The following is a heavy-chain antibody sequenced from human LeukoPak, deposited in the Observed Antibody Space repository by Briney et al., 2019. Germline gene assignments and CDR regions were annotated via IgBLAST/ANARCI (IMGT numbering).Heavy chain of an antibody. Sequence: PGGSLRLSCAASGFTFSSYGMHWVRQAPGKGLEWVAVISYDGSNKYYADSVKGRFTISRDNFKNTLYLQMNSLRAEDTAVYYCAKGKAIHLFDPWGPGNLG. CDR2: ISYDGSNK. J-gene: IGHJ5*02. CDR3: AKGKAIHLFDP. V-gene: IGHV3-30*18. CDR1: GFTFSSYG.